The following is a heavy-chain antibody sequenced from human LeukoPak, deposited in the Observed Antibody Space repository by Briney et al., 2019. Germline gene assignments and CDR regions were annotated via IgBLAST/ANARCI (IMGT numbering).Heavy chain of an antibody. CDR1: GFTFSSYS. CDR3: ARDNYYDSSSGFDY. Sequence: PGGSLRLSCAASGFTFSSYSMNWVRQAPGKGLEWVSSISSSSSYIYYAGSVKGRFTISRDNAKNSLYLQMNSLRAEDTAVYYCARDNYYDSSSGFDYWGQGTLVTVSS. J-gene: IGHJ4*02. V-gene: IGHV3-21*01. D-gene: IGHD3-22*01. CDR2: ISSSSSYI.